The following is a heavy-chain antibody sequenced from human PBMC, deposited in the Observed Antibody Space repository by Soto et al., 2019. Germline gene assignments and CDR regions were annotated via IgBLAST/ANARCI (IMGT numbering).Heavy chain of an antibody. V-gene: IGHV1-8*01. D-gene: IGHD2-2*01. CDR1: GYTFTSYD. Sequence: ASVKVSCKASGYTFTSYDINWVRQATGQGLEWMGWMNPNSGNTGYAQKFQGRVTMTRNTSISTAKKELSSLKTEDTAVYYCALFLHCSSTSCYAGYYYYYYMDVWGKGTTVTVSS. CDR3: ALFLHCSSTSCYAGYYYYYYMDV. J-gene: IGHJ6*03. CDR2: MNPNSGNT.